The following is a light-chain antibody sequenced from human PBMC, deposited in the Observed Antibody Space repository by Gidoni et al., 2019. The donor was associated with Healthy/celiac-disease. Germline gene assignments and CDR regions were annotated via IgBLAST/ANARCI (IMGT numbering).Light chain of an antibody. J-gene: IGKJ1*01. CDR2: AAS. CDR1: QSISSY. Sequence: DIQMTQSPSSLSASVGDRVTITCRASQSISSYLHWYQQKPGKAPKLLIYAASSLQSGVPSRFSGSGSGTDVTITISSLQPEDFATYYCQQRYSTPETFGQGTKVEIK. CDR3: QQRYSTPET. V-gene: IGKV1-39*01.